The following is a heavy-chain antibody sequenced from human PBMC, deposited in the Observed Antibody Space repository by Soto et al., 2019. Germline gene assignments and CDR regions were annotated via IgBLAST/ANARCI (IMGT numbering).Heavy chain of an antibody. J-gene: IGHJ4*02. V-gene: IGHV1-2*04. CDR2: INPNSGGT. CDR3: ARVGYCTNGVCRYYFDY. Sequence: GASVKVSCKASGYTFTGYYMHWVRQAPGQGLEWMGWINPNSGGTNYAQKFQGWVTMTRDTSISTAYMELSRLRSDDTAVYYCARVGYCTNGVCRYYFDYWGQGTLVT. D-gene: IGHD2-8*01. CDR1: GYTFTGYY.